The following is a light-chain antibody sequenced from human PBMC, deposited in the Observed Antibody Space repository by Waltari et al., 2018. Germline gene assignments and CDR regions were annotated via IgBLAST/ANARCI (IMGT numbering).Light chain of an antibody. Sequence: EIVLTQSPGTLSLPPGERATLSCRASQSISRYFAWYQQKPGQAPRLLIYAASSRATGIPDRFSGSGSGTDFSLTISILEPEDFAVYYCQNHERLPAMFGQGTKVEIK. CDR3: QNHERLPAM. CDR1: QSISRY. CDR2: AAS. V-gene: IGKV3-20*01. J-gene: IGKJ1*01.